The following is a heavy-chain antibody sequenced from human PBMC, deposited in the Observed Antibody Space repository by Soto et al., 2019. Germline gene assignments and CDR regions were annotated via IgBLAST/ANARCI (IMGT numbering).Heavy chain of an antibody. CDR3: ARRRGDGYNFYYYYGMDV. V-gene: IGHV1-8*01. D-gene: IGHD5-12*01. CDR2: MNPNSGNT. CDR1: GYTFTSYD. Sequence: GASVKVSCKASGYTFTSYDINWVRQATGQGLEWMGWMNPNSGNTGYAQKFQGRVTMTRNTSISTAYMELSSLRSEDTAVYYCARRRGDGYNFYYYYGMDVWGQGTTVTVSS. J-gene: IGHJ6*02.